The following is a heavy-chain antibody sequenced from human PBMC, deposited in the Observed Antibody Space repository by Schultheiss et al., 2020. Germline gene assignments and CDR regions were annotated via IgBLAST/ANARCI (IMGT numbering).Heavy chain of an antibody. Sequence: GGSLRLSCAASGFTFSSYWMSWVRQAPGKGLEWVSYISSSSSTIYYADSVKGRFTISRDNAKNSLYLQMNSLRAEDTAVYYCARDRSMAEQWLVVDAFDIWGQGTMVTVSS. CDR1: GFTFSSYW. CDR3: ARDRSMAEQWLVVDAFDI. CDR2: ISSSSSTI. V-gene: IGHV3-48*04. J-gene: IGHJ3*02. D-gene: IGHD6-19*01.